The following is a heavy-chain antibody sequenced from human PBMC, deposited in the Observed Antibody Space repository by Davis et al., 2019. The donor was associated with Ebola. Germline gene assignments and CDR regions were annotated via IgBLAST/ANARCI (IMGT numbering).Heavy chain of an antibody. Sequence: ASVKVSCKASGYTFTSYYMHWVRQAPGQGLEWMEIINPSGGSTSYAQKFQGRVTMTRDTSTSTVYMELSSLRSEDTAVYYCARDRIESGKYYYYYMDVWGKGTTVTVSS. CDR3: ARDRIESGKYYYYYMDV. V-gene: IGHV1-46*01. CDR2: INPSGGST. J-gene: IGHJ6*03. D-gene: IGHD1-14*01. CDR1: GYTFTSYY.